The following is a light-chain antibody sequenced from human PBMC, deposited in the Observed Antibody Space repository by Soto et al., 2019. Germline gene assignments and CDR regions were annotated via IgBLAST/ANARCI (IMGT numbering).Light chain of an antibody. CDR2: DVS. J-gene: IGLJ1*01. CDR3: CSYAGNYGYV. V-gene: IGLV2-11*01. Sequence: QSALTQPRSVSGSPGQSVTISCTGTSGDVGGYNYVSWYQHHPGKAPKLMIYDVSKRPSGVPDRFSGSKSGYTASLTISGLQADDEADYYCCSYAGNYGYVFGSGTKLTVL. CDR1: SGDVGGYNY.